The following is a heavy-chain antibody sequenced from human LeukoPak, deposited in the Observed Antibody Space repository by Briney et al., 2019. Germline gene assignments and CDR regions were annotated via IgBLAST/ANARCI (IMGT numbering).Heavy chain of an antibody. CDR2: IKEDGSDK. D-gene: IGHD3-10*01. CDR3: ARGVVQGVIIQGQTVNWYDP. CDR1: GFTFSRYW. J-gene: IGHJ5*02. Sequence: PGGSLRLSCAASGFTFSRYWMSWVRQAPGKGLEWVAHIKEDGSDKYYVDSVKGRFTVSRDNAQNSLFLQMNNLRVEDTSVYYCARGVVQGVIIQGQTVNWYDPWGQGTLVTVSS. V-gene: IGHV3-7*04.